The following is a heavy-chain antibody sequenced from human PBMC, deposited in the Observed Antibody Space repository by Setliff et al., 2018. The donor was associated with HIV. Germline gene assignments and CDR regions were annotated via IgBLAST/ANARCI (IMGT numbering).Heavy chain of an antibody. J-gene: IGHJ4*02. Sequence: GGSLRLSCAASGFTFDDYTMHWVRQAPGKGLEWVSTISWDGGNTYYADSVKGRFTISRDNSKNSLYLQMNSLRTEDTALYYCVKNIGGYSSSSVFDYWGQGTLVTVSS. V-gene: IGHV3-43*01. CDR1: GFTFDDYT. D-gene: IGHD6-6*01. CDR2: ISWDGGNT. CDR3: VKNIGGYSSSSVFDY.